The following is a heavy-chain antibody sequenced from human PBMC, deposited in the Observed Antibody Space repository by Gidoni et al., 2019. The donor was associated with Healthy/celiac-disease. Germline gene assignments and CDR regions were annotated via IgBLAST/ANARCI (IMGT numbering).Heavy chain of an antibody. CDR2: INAGNGNT. J-gene: IGHJ6*02. CDR3: AREQPSSGWYLTYYGMDV. D-gene: IGHD6-19*01. CDR1: GYTFTSYA. V-gene: IGHV1-3*01. Sequence: QVQLVQSGAEVKKPGASVKVSCKASGYTFTSYAMHWVRQAPGQRLEWMGWINAGNGNTKYSQKFQGRVTITRDTSASTAYMELSSLRSEDTAVDYCAREQPSSGWYLTYYGMDVWGQGTTVTVSS.